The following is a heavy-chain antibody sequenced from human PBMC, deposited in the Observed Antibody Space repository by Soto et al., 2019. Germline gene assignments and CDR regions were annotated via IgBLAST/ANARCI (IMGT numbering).Heavy chain of an antibody. J-gene: IGHJ5*02. V-gene: IGHV4-61*01. CDR2: IYYSGST. CDR1: GGSVSSGSYS. CDR3: AGAKVLNWFDP. Sequence: SETLSLTCTVSGGSVSSGSYSWSWIRQSPGKGLEWIGYIYYSGSTNYNPSLKSRVTISVDTSKNQFSLKLSSVTAADTAVYYCAGAKVLNWFDPWGQGTLVTVSS.